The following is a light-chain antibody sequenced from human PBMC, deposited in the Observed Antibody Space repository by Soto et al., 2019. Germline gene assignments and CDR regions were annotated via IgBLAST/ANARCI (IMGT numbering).Light chain of an antibody. CDR3: MQGFRSLQYT. V-gene: IGKV2-28*01. J-gene: IGKJ3*01. Sequence: DIVMTQSPLSLPVTPGEPASISCRSSESLLHVSGYNYLDWYLQKPGQSPQLLFYLGSYRASGVSDRFSGSGSGTDFTLEISRVEADDVGVYYCMQGFRSLQYTFGPGTRVDIK. CDR2: LGS. CDR1: ESLLHVSGYNY.